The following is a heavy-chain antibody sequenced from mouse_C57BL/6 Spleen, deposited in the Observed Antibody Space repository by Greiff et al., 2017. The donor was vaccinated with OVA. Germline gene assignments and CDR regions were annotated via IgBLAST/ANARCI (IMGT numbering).Heavy chain of an antibody. CDR2: IDPETGGT. CDR1: GYTFTDYE. J-gene: IGHJ2*01. CDR3: TRIPY. Sequence: QVQLKESGAELVRPGASVTLSCKASGYTFTDYEMHWVKQTPVHGLEWIGAIDPETGGTAYNQKFKGKAILTADKSSSTAYMELRSLTSEDSAVYYCTRIPYWGQGTTLTVSS. V-gene: IGHV1-15*01.